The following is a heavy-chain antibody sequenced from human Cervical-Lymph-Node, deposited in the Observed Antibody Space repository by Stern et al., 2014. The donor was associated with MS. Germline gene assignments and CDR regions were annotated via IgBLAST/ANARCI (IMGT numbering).Heavy chain of an antibody. Sequence: VQLVESGAEVKKPGSSVKVSCKASGGTFSSYAISWVRQAPGQGLEWVGVCIPIFGTANSAQKFQGRVTITADESTSPAYMELSSLRSEDTAWYYCARDASHMPWFDPWGQGTLVTVSS. D-gene: IGHD2-2*01. CDR1: GGTFSSYA. J-gene: IGHJ5*02. V-gene: IGHV1-69*01. CDR2: CIPIFGTA. CDR3: ARDASHMPWFDP.